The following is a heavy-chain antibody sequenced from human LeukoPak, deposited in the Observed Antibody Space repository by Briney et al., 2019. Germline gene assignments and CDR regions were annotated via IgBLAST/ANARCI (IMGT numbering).Heavy chain of an antibody. Sequence: SVEVSCKASGGTFSSYAISWVRQAPGQGLEWMGGIIPIFGTANYAQKFQGRVTITADESTSTAYMELSSLRSEDTAVYYCARVLYYYDSSYNWFDPWGQGTLVTVSS. J-gene: IGHJ5*02. CDR1: GGTFSSYA. CDR2: IIPIFGTA. V-gene: IGHV1-69*13. CDR3: ARVLYYYDSSYNWFDP. D-gene: IGHD3-22*01.